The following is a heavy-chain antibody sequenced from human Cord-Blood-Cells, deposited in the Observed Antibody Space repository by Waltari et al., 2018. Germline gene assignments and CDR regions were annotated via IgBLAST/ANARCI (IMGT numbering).Heavy chain of an antibody. CDR3: ARGWGIGSSWYWGAEYFQH. Sequence: QVQLQQWGAGLLKPSETLSLTCAVYGGSFSGYYWSWIPQPPGEGPEGIGEINHSGSTNYHPCLQSRVTISVDTSRNQFSLKLSSVTAADTAVYYCARGWGIGSSWYWGAEYFQHWGQGTLVTVSS. V-gene: IGHV4-34*01. J-gene: IGHJ1*01. D-gene: IGHD6-13*01. CDR1: GGSFSGYY. CDR2: INHSGST.